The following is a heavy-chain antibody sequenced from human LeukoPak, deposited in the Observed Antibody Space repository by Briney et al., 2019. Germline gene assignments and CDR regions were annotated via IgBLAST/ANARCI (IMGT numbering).Heavy chain of an antibody. CDR3: ARSREPGGGATKSGYFDY. V-gene: IGHV4-4*07. CDR1: GGSISSYF. CDR2: IYTSGST. J-gene: IGHJ4*02. Sequence: SGTLSLTCIVSGGSISSYFWSWIRQPAGKGLECVGRIYTSGSTNYNPSLKSRVTMSVDTSKNQFSLELSSVTAADTAVYYCARSREPGGGATKSGYFDYWGQGTLVTVSS. D-gene: IGHD1-26*01.